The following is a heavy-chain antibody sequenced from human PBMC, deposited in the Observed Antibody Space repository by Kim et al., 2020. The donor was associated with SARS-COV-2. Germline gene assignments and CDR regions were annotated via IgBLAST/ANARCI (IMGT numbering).Heavy chain of an antibody. CDR3: AKALEGACTNGVCPQAY. CDR1: GFTFSSYG. J-gene: IGHJ4*02. D-gene: IGHD2-8*01. CDR2: ISYDGSNK. Sequence: GGSLRLSCAASGFTFSSYGMHWVRQAPGKGLEWVAVISYDGSNKYYADSVKGRFTISRDNSKNTLYLQMNSLRAEDTAVYYCAKALEGACTNGVCPQAYWGQGTLVTVSS. V-gene: IGHV3-30*18.